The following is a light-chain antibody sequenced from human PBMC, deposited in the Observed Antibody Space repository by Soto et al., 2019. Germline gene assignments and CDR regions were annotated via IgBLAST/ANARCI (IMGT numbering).Light chain of an antibody. CDR3: QQYNTDRYT. CDR2: DAS. V-gene: IGKV1-5*01. Sequence: DIQMTQSPSLLSASVRDRVTITCLASQSISTWLAWYQQKPGKAPKLLIYDASILESGVPSRFSGSGSGTEFTLTISGLQPDDFATYYCQQYNTDRYTFGQGTKLEIK. CDR1: QSISTW. J-gene: IGKJ2*01.